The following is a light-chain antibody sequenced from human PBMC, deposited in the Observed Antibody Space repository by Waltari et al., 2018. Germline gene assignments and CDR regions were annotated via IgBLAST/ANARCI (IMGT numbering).Light chain of an antibody. J-gene: IGLJ7*01. CDR1: HSNIGKNY. CDR2: EVS. V-gene: IGLV1-51*02. CDR3: GTWDSSLSGAV. Sequence: QSVLTQPPSVSAAPGQRVTISCSGGHSNIGKNYVSWYRQFPGTAPKLLIYEVSELPAGVPGRFSGSKSGTSATLDITGRQAGDEADYYCGTWDSSLSGAVCGGGTHLTVL.